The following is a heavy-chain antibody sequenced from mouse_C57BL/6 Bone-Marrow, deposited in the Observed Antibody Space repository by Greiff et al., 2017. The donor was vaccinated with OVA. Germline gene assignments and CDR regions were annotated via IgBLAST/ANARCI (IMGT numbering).Heavy chain of an antibody. V-gene: IGHV7-3*01. Sequence: DVMLVESGGGLVQPGGSLSLSCAASGFTFTDYYMSWVRQPPGKALEWLGFIRNKANGYTTEYSASVKGRFTISRDNSQSILYLQMNALRAEDSATYYCASPSPYWYFDVWGTGTTVTVSS. CDR2: IRNKANGYTT. CDR1: GFTFTDYY. CDR3: ASPSPYWYFDV. J-gene: IGHJ1*03.